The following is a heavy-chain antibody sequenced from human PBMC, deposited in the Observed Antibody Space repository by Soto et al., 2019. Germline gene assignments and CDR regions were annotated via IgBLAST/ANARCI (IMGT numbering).Heavy chain of an antibody. CDR1: GFKFRSYA. J-gene: IGHJ6*02. D-gene: IGHD3-3*01. CDR2: INESGGRT. CDR3: AKDRATIFGVVWKYGMDV. V-gene: IGHV3-23*01. Sequence: EVQLLESGGGLVQPGGSLRLSCAASGFKFRSYAMAWVRQAPGKGLEWVSGINESGGRTNYADSVRGRFTISRNNSKNTLELLMSSLRDEDTAVYYCAKDRATIFGVVWKYGMDVWGQGTTVSVSS.